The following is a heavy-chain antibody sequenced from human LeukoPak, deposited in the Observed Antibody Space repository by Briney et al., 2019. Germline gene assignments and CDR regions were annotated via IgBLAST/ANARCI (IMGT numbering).Heavy chain of an antibody. D-gene: IGHD4-17*01. CDR1: GFIFTDYW. V-gene: IGHV3-7*01. CDR2: IKEDGSEK. J-gene: IGHJ4*02. Sequence: GGSLRLSCAASGFIFTDYWMYWVRQAPGRGLAWVANIKEDGSEKNYVDSVKGRFTISRDNAKNSVYLQMNSLRVEDTAVYYCARDSGDYGADYWGQGTLVTVSS. CDR3: ARDSGDYGADY.